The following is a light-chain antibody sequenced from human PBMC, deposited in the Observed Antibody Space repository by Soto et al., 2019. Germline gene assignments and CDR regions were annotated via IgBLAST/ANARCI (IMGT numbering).Light chain of an antibody. V-gene: IGLV2-14*01. CDR1: FSDVGGYDY. Sequence: QSALTQPASVSGSPGQSIAISCTGTFSDVGGYDYVSWYQQHPDKAPKLMIYGVTKRPSGVSNRFSGSKSDNTASLTISGLQPEDEADYYSSSHTSGSTRVFGSWTKATVL. CDR3: SSHTSGSTRV. J-gene: IGLJ1*01. CDR2: GVT.